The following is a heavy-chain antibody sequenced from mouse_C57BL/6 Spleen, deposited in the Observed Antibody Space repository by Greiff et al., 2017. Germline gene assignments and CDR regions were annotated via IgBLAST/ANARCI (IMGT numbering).Heavy chain of an antibody. CDR2: IAPNRGGT. V-gene: IGHV1-72*01. CDR3: ARSSGYDFAY. Sequence: VQLQQPGAELVKPGASVKLSCKASGYTFTSYWMHWVKQRPGRGLEWIGRIAPNRGGTKYNEKFKSKATLTVDKPSSTAYMQLSSLTSEDSAVYYCARSSGYDFAYWGQGTLVTVSA. CDR1: GYTFTSYW. D-gene: IGHD2-2*01. J-gene: IGHJ3*01.